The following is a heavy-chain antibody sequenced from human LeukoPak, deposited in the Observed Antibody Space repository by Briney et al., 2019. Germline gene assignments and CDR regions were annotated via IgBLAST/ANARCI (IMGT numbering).Heavy chain of an antibody. CDR2: ISYDGSKK. D-gene: IGHD4/OR15-4a*01. CDR3: AKSSRTMAGFFDD. Sequence: GGSLRLSCEVSGFTFSSNPMNWVRQAPGKGLEWVAVISYDGSKKYYTDSVKGRFTISRDNSKDTLYLQTNSLRAEDTAIYYCAKSSRTMAGFFDDWGQGTLVTVSS. CDR1: GFTFSSNP. V-gene: IGHV3-30-3*02. J-gene: IGHJ4*02.